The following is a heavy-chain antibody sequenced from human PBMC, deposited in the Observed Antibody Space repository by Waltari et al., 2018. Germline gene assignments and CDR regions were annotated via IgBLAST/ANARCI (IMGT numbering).Heavy chain of an antibody. J-gene: IGHJ4*02. CDR2: IYHSGST. Sequence: QVQLQESGPGLVKPSETLSLTCAVSGYSISSGYYWGWIRPPPGKGLEWIGSIYHSGSTYYNPSLKSRVTISVDTSKNQFSLKLSSVTAADTAVYYCARPDYDSSGSIDYWGQGTLVTVSS. V-gene: IGHV4-38-2*01. CDR3: ARPDYDSSGSIDY. CDR1: GYSISSGYY. D-gene: IGHD3-22*01.